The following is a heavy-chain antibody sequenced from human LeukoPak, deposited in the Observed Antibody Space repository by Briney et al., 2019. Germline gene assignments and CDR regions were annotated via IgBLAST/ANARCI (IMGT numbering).Heavy chain of an antibody. D-gene: IGHD3-10*01. CDR3: ACRKYYSTWSDP. CDR2: IYPADSTT. Sequence: GESLKISCKGFGYDFSTYWIGWVRQVPGEGLEWMGIIYPADSTTHYSRSFQGQVTISVDQSISTAYLQWSSLKASDTAMYYCACRKYYSTWSDPWGQGTLVTV. V-gene: IGHV5-51*01. J-gene: IGHJ5*02. CDR1: GYDFSTYW.